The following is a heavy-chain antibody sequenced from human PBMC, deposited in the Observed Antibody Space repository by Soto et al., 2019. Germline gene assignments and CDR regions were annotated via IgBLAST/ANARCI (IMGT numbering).Heavy chain of an antibody. J-gene: IGHJ6*02. CDR2: IYYSGST. CDR1: GGSISSSSYY. CDR3: ARDPPATRHGMDV. Sequence: KTSETLSLTCTVSGGSISSSSYYWGWIRQPPGKGLEWIGSIYYSGSTYYNPSLKSRVTISRDNSKNTLYLQMKSLRAEDTAVYYCARDPPATRHGMDVWGQGTTVTVSS. V-gene: IGHV4-39*07.